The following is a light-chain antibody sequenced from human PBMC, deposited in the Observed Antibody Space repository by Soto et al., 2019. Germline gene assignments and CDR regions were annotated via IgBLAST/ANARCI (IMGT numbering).Light chain of an antibody. Sequence: QSALTQPASVSGSPGQSITISCTGTSSDVGNYNYVSWYQQHPGKVPKVMIYEVSNRPSGISTRFSASKSANTASLTISGLQAEDEADYYCSSCTGSNFWVFGEGTKLTV. CDR2: EVS. CDR1: SSDVGNYNY. V-gene: IGLV2-14*01. J-gene: IGLJ3*02. CDR3: SSCTGSNFWV.